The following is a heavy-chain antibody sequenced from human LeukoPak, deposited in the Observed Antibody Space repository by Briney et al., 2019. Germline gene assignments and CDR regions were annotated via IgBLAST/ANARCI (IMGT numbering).Heavy chain of an antibody. Sequence: PGGSLRLSCPASGFTFSNAWMSWVRQAPGKGLEWVGCIKSKTDGGTTDYAAPVKGRFTISRDESKNTLFLQMHSLKTEDTAVYYCTTAPRGYCSGGSCSYAFDIWGQGTLVTVSS. CDR2: IKSKTDGGTT. V-gene: IGHV3-15*01. CDR1: GFTFSNAW. CDR3: TTAPRGYCSGGSCSYAFDI. D-gene: IGHD2-15*01. J-gene: IGHJ3*02.